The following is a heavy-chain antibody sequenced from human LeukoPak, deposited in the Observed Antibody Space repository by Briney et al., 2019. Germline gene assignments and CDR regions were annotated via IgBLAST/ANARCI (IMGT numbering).Heavy chain of an antibody. V-gene: IGHV1-46*01. CDR2: INPSGGST. J-gene: IGHJ4*02. D-gene: IGHD6-19*01. Sequence: ASVKVSCKASGYTFTSYYMHWVRQAPGQGLEWMGIINPSGGSTSYAQKFQGRVTMTRDTSTSTVYMELSSLRSEDTAVYYCARGPSRYSSGPSSDDYRGQGTLVTVSS. CDR3: ARGPSRYSSGPSSDDY. CDR1: GYTFTSYY.